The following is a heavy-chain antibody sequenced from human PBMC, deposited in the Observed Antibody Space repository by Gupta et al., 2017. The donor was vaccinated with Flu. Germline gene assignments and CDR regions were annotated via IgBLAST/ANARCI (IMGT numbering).Heavy chain of an antibody. CDR2: IYSSGRT. D-gene: IGHD5-18*01. J-gene: IGHJ4*02. CDR3: ARHRGLGYSYASFDY. CDR1: GGSISGYY. V-gene: IGHV4-59*08. Sequence: QVQLQESGPTLVKPSETLSLTCTVSGGSISGYYWSWIRQPPGKRLEWIGYIYSSGRTKHNPSLKSRITMSLDKSKNQFSLILTSVTAAETAMYYCARHRGLGYSYASFDYWGRGTLVTVSS.